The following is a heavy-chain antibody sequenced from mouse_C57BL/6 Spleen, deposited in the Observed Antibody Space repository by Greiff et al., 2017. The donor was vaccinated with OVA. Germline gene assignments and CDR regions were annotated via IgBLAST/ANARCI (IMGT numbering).Heavy chain of an antibody. Sequence: QVQLQQSGPELVKPGASVKISCKASGYAFSSSWMNWVKQRPGKGLEWIGRIYPGDGDTNYNGKFKGKATLTADKSSSTAYMQLSSLTSEDSAVYFCAREDYYGSSYGYFDYWGKGTTLTVSS. CDR1: GYAFSSSW. V-gene: IGHV1-82*01. CDR3: AREDYYGSSYGYFDY. J-gene: IGHJ2*01. CDR2: IYPGDGDT. D-gene: IGHD1-1*01.